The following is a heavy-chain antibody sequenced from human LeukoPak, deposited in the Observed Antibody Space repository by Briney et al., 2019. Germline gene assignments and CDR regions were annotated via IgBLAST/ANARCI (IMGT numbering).Heavy chain of an antibody. CDR3: VRGVWQHLAP. J-gene: IGHJ5*02. CDR2: ISGSGGST. V-gene: IGHV3-23*01. Sequence: GGSLRLPCAASGFTFSSYAMSWVRQAPGKGLEWVSGISGSGGSTYYADSVKGRFTISRDNSKSTLYLQMNSLRAEDTAVYYCVRGVWQHLAPWGQGTLVTVSS. CDR1: GFTFSSYA. D-gene: IGHD2-21*01.